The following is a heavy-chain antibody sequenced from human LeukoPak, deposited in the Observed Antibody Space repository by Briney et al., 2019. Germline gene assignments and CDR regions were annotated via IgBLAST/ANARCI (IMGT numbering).Heavy chain of an antibody. CDR3: VRDSEGSFDS. V-gene: IGHV3-23*01. CDR1: GFTFGTYG. CDR2: CLDSSCTE. D-gene: IGHD3/OR15-3a*01. Sequence: GRSLRLSYAASGFTFGTYGMSWVRQPPGKGLEWVSTLACLDSSCTEYYSDSVKGRFSISRDKSRSTLSLQLNSLRVEDTAMYYCVRDSEGSFDSWGQGTLVTVSS. J-gene: IGHJ4*02.